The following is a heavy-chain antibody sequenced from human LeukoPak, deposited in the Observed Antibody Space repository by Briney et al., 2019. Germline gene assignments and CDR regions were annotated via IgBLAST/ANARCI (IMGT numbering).Heavy chain of an antibody. J-gene: IGHJ5*02. Sequence: SETLSLTCTVSGGSISSYYWSWIRQPPGKGLEWIGYIYYSGSTNYNPSLKSRITISVDTSKNQFSLKLSSVTAADTAVYYCAAGVRGVIGDWFDPWGQGTLVTVSS. CDR3: AAGVRGVIGDWFDP. V-gene: IGHV4-59*01. CDR2: IYYSGST. D-gene: IGHD3-10*01. CDR1: GGSISSYY.